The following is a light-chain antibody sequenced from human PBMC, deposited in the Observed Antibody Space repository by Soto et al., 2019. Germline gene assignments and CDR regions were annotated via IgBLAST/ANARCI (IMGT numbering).Light chain of an antibody. CDR3: AAWDDSLNGPV. CDR2: SND. CDR1: TSNIGSNS. J-gene: IGLJ3*02. Sequence: QSALTQSPSASGTPGQRVTISCSGGTSNIGSNSVNWFQQLPGTAPKLLIYSNDRRPSGVPARFSGSISGTSGSLAISGLQSEDEADYYCAAWDDSLNGPVFGGGTKLTVL. V-gene: IGLV1-44*01.